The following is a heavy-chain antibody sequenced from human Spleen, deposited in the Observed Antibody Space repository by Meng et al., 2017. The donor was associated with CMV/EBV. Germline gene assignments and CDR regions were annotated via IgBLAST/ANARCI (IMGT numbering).Heavy chain of an antibody. CDR3: ARGGRSGNYDAFDI. V-gene: IGHV5-51*01. D-gene: IGHD1-26*01. J-gene: IGHJ3*02. Sequence: YWSWVRQMPGKGLEWMGIIYPGDSDTRYSPSFRGQVTISADKSISTAYLQWSSLKASDTAMYYCARGGRSGNYDAFDIWGQGTMVTVSS. CDR1: YW. CDR2: IYPGDSDT.